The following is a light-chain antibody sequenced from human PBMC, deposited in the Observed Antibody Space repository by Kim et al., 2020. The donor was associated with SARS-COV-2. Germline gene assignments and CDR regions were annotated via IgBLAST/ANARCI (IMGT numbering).Light chain of an antibody. CDR2: DAS. V-gene: IGKV1-5*01. J-gene: IGKJ1*01. Sequence: DIQMTQSPSTLSASVGDRVTITCRASQSVNSWLAWYQQKPGKAPKLLIYDASSLGSGVPSRFSGSGSGTEFTLTISSLQPDDFATYYCQQYNIYSPTFGQGTKVDIK. CDR1: QSVNSW. CDR3: QQYNIYSPT.